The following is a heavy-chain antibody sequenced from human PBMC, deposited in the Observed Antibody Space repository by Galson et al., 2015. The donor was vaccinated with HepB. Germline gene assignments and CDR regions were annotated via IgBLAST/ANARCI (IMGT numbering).Heavy chain of an antibody. CDR1: GYTFTSYG. CDR3: ARDADYGGWEGIDY. V-gene: IGHV1-3*01. J-gene: IGHJ4*02. CDR2: INAGNGNT. Sequence: SVKVSCKASGYTFTSYGISWVRQAPGQGLEWMGWINAGNGNTKYSQKFQGRVTITRDTSASTAYMELSSLRSEDTAVYYCARDADYGGWEGIDYWGQGTLVTVSS. D-gene: IGHD4-23*01.